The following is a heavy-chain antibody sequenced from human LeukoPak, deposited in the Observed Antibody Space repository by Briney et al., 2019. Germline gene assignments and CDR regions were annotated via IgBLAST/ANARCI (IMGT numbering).Heavy chain of an antibody. Sequence: PGGSLRLSCAASGFTFSSYAMHWVRQAPGKGLEWVAVISYDGSNKYYADSVKGRFTISRDNSKNTLYLQMNSLRAEDTAVYYCARGSVGYDFWSGYPEYYFDYWGQGTLVTVSS. CDR3: ARGSVGYDFWSGYPEYYFDY. CDR1: GFTFSSYA. J-gene: IGHJ4*02. V-gene: IGHV3-30-3*01. D-gene: IGHD3-3*01. CDR2: ISYDGSNK.